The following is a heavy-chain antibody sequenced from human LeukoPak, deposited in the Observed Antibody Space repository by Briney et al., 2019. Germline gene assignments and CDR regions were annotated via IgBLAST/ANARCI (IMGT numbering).Heavy chain of an antibody. J-gene: IGHJ1*01. D-gene: IGHD3-16*02. CDR3: ARSRYDYVWGSYRYTPAEYFQH. Sequence: GGFLRLSCAASGFTFSSYSMNWVRQAPGKGLEWVSSISSSSSYIYYADSVKGRFTISRDNAKNSLYLQMNSLRAEDTAVYYCARSRYDYVWGSYRYTPAEYFQHWGQGTLVTVSS. V-gene: IGHV3-21*01. CDR1: GFTFSSYS. CDR2: ISSSSSYI.